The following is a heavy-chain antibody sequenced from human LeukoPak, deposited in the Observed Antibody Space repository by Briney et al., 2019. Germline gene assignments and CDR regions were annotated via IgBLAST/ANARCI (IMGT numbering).Heavy chain of an antibody. CDR3: ARGVEAARPYYFDY. J-gene: IGHJ4*02. CDR2: IYYSGST. CDR1: GGSISSYY. D-gene: IGHD6-6*01. Sequence: SETLSLTCPVSGGSISSYYWSWIRQPPGKGLEWIGYIYYSGSTNYNPSLKSRVTISVDTSKNQFSLKLSSVTAADTAVYYCARGVEAARPYYFDYWGQGTLVTVSS. V-gene: IGHV4-59*01.